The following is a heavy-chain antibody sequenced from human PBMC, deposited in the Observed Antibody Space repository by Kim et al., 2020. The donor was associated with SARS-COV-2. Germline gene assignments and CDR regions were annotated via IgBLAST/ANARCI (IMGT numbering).Heavy chain of an antibody. J-gene: IGHJ1*01. CDR3: ASTPAGQQLAQKYFQH. Sequence: SETLSLTCAVYGGSFSGYYWSWIRQPPGKGLEWIGEINHSGSTNYNPSLKSRVTISVDTSKNQFSLKLSSVTAADTAVYYCASTPAGQQLAQKYFQHWGQGTLVTVSS. CDR2: INHSGST. CDR1: GGSFSGYY. V-gene: IGHV4-34*01. D-gene: IGHD6-13*01.